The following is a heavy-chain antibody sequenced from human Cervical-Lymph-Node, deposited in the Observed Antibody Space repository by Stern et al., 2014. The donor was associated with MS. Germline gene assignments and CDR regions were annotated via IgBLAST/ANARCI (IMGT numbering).Heavy chain of an antibody. CDR3: ARGMGDYSGYEFYHFDN. Sequence: QVQLQESGPGLVKPSETLSLTCTVSGGSISDYWWSWIRQPPGKGLEWIGYMSNSGRTNYRPSLHSRVTISVDTSKNQFSLKLSSVTAADTAVYYCARGMGDYSGYEFYHFDNWGQGTLVTVSS. CDR1: GGSISDYW. J-gene: IGHJ4*02. V-gene: IGHV4-59*01. D-gene: IGHD5-12*01. CDR2: MSNSGRT.